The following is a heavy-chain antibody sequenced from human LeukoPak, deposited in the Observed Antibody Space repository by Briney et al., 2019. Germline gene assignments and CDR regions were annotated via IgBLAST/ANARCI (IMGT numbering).Heavy chain of an antibody. V-gene: IGHV1-8*01. D-gene: IGHD3-10*01. Sequence: ASVKVSCKASGYIFTSYDINWVRQATGQGLEWMGWMNPNSGNTGYAQKFQGRVTMTRNTSISTAYMELSSLRSEDTAVYYCARGLEALRWFGEYTSSFDPWGQGTLVTVSS. CDR2: MNPNSGNT. CDR3: ARGLEALRWFGEYTSSFDP. CDR1: GYIFTSYD. J-gene: IGHJ5*02.